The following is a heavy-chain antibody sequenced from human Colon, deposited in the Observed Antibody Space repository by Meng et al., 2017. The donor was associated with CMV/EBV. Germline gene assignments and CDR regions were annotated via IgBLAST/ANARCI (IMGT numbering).Heavy chain of an antibody. CDR2: YYGGTT. J-gene: IGHJ5*02. D-gene: IGHD2-2*01. CDR1: GFTFSTYA. V-gene: IGHV3-23*01. CDR3: SRGQDFVVVPTPKNFFDP. Sequence: GESLKISCAGSGFTFSTYAMSWVRQAPGKGLEWVSSVYYGGTTYYAASVKGRFTISRDNANSTLYLQMNSLRAEDTAVYYCSRGQDFVVVPTPKNFFDPWGQGTQVTVSS.